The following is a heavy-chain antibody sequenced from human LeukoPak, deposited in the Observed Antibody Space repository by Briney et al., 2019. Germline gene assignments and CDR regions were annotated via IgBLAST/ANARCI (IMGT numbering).Heavy chain of an antibody. J-gene: IGHJ5*02. CDR3: AKPFPWYYDSSGYLSNWFDP. Sequence: PGGSLRLSCAASGFTFSSYAMSWVRQAPGKGLEWVSAISGSGGSTYYADSVKGRFTISRDNSKNTLYLQMNSLRAEDTAVYYCAKPFPWYYDSSGYLSNWFDPWGQGTLVTVSS. V-gene: IGHV3-23*01. CDR2: ISGSGGST. CDR1: GFTFSSYA. D-gene: IGHD3-22*01.